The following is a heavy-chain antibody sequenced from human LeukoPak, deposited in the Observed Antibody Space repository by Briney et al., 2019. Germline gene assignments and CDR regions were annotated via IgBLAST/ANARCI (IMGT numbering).Heavy chain of an antibody. D-gene: IGHD3-9*01. CDR2: INSDGSST. Sequence: GGSLRLSCAASGFTFSNYWMHWVRQAPGKGLVWVSRINSDGSSTSYADSVKGRFTISRDNAKNTLYLQMNSLRAEDTAVYYCARVDILTGPDYWGQGTLVTVSS. CDR3: ARVDILTGPDY. V-gene: IGHV3-74*01. J-gene: IGHJ4*02. CDR1: GFTFSNYW.